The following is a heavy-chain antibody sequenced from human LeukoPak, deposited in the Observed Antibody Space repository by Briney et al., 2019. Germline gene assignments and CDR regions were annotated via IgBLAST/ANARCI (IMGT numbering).Heavy chain of an antibody. Sequence: SETLSLTCTVSGGSISSSSYYWGWIRQPPGKGLEWIGGIYYSGSTYYNPSLKSRVTISVDTSKNQFSLKLSSVTAADTAVYYCAREVHSGSYPYYFDYWGQGTLVTVSS. CDR3: AREVHSGSYPYYFDY. CDR1: GGSISSSSYY. J-gene: IGHJ4*02. D-gene: IGHD1-26*01. V-gene: IGHV4-39*07. CDR2: IYYSGST.